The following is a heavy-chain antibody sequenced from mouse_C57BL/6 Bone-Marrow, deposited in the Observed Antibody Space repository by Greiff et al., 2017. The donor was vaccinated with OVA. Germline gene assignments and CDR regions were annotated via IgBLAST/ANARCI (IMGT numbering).Heavy chain of an antibody. J-gene: IGHJ3*01. CDR3: ANYGSSYVDFAY. V-gene: IGHV5-17*01. Sequence: EVQLVESGGGLVKPGGSLKLSCAASGFTFSDYGMHWVRQAPEKGLEWVAYISSGSSTIYYADTVKGRFTLSRDNAKNTLFLQMTSLRSEDTAMYYCANYGSSYVDFAYWGQGTLVTVSA. CDR1: GFTFSDYG. D-gene: IGHD1-1*01. CDR2: ISSGSSTI.